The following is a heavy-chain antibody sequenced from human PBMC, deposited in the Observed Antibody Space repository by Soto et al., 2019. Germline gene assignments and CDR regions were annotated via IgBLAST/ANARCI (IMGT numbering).Heavy chain of an antibody. CDR1: GFTFDDYA. CDR3: AKASGIAAAGTS. Sequence: LRLSCAASGFTFDDYAMHWVRQAPGKGLEWVSGISWNSGSIGYADSVKGRFTISRDNAKNSLYLQMNGLRAEDTALYYCAKASGIAAAGTSWGQGTLVTVSS. V-gene: IGHV3-9*01. J-gene: IGHJ4*02. D-gene: IGHD6-13*01. CDR2: ISWNSGSI.